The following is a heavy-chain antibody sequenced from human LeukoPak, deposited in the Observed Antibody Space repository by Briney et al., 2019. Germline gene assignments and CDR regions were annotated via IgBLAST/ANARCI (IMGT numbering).Heavy chain of an antibody. CDR2: IYYSGST. Sequence: SETLSLTCTVSGGSISSYYWSWIRQPPGKGLEWIGYIYYSGSTNYDPSLESRVTISVDTSKNQFSLKLSSMTAADTAVYYCATNSGSYLDLWGRGTLVTVSS. V-gene: IGHV4-59*01. CDR1: GGSISSYY. J-gene: IGHJ2*01. CDR3: ATNSGSYLDL. D-gene: IGHD1-26*01.